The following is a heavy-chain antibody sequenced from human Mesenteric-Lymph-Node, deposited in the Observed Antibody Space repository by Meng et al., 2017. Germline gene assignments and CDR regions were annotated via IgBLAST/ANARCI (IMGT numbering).Heavy chain of an antibody. V-gene: IGHV3-48*03. CDR1: GFTFSSYE. D-gene: IGHD3-22*01. CDR3: ELMGYYYDSSGYPHYFDY. J-gene: IGHJ4*02. Sequence: GESLKISCAASGFTFSSYEMNWVRQAPGKGLEWVSYISSSGSTIYYADSVKGRFTISRDNARNSLYLQMNSLRAEDTAVYYCELMGYYYDSSGYPHYFDYWGQGTLVTVSS. CDR2: ISSSGSTI.